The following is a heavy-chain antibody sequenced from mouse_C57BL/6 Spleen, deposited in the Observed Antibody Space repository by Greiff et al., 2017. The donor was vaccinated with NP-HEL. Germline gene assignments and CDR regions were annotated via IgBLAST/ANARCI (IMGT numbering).Heavy chain of an antibody. CDR2: INPNYGTT. J-gene: IGHJ3*01. CDR1: GYSFTDYN. CDR3: AVYDYDGFAY. V-gene: IGHV1-39*01. Sequence: VQLQQSGPELVKPGASVKISCKASGYSFTDYNMHWVKQSPGKSLEWIGDINPNYGTTSYNQKFKGKATLTVYQSSSTAYMQLNSLTSDDSAVYYCAVYDYDGFAYWGQGTLVTVSA. D-gene: IGHD2-4*01.